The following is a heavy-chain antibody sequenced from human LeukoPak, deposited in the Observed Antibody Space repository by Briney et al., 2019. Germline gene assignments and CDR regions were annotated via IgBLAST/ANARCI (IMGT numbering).Heavy chain of an antibody. D-gene: IGHD2-15*01. Sequence: PSETLSLTCAVYGGSLSGYYWGWIRQPPGKGLQWIGEITHSGYTNYNPSLKSRVTISVDTSKNQLSLKLSSVTAADTAVYYCAASGGPSNWFDPWGQGTLVTVSS. CDR3: AASGGPSNWFDP. V-gene: IGHV4-34*01. CDR2: ITHSGYT. CDR1: GGSLSGYY. J-gene: IGHJ5*02.